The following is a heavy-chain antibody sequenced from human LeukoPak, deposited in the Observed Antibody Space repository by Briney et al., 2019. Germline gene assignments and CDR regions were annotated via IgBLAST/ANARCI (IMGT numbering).Heavy chain of an antibody. J-gene: IGHJ6*02. D-gene: IGHD4-17*01. Sequence: ASETLSLTCTVSGGSISGYYYNWIRQPPGKGLEWIGYIYYSGSTNYNPSLKSRVTISVDRSKNQFSLKLSSVTAADTAMYYCARHVSGDYAWLDVWGQGTTVTVSS. V-gene: IGHV4-59*08. CDR1: GGSISGYY. CDR3: ARHVSGDYAWLDV. CDR2: IYYSGST.